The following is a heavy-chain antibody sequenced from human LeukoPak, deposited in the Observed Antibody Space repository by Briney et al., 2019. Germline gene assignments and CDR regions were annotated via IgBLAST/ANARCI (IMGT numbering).Heavy chain of an antibody. CDR3: AGRGHRYSRD. CDR2: ISDSGIT. V-gene: IGHV4-4*09. CDR1: GDSVSSGY. Sequence: SETLSLTCTVSGDSVSSGYWTWIRQSPGKGLGWIGYISDSGITDYNPSLKSRLTISVDTSNNQFSLNLNSVTAADTAVYYCAGRGHRYSRDWGQGILVTVPS. J-gene: IGHJ1*01. D-gene: IGHD2-15*01.